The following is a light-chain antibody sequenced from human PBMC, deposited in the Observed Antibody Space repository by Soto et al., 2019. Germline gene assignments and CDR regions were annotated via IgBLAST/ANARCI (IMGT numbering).Light chain of an antibody. CDR2: EGS. J-gene: IGLJ1*01. CDR3: SSYGRSSTFGYV. V-gene: IGLV2-23*03. CDR1: SSDVGSYNL. Sequence: QSALTQPASVSGSPGQSITISCTGTSSDVGSYNLVSWYQQHPGKAPKLMIYEGSKRPSGVSNRFSGSKSGNTASLTISGLQAEDEDEYYCSSYGRSSTFGYVFGTGTKVTVL.